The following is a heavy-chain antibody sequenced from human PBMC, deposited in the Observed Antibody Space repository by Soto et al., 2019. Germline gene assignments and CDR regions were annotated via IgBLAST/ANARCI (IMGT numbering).Heavy chain of an antibody. CDR3: ARDPLNYYDSSGYWGAFDI. CDR1: AGTFSSYA. V-gene: IGHV1-69*13. J-gene: IGHJ3*02. Sequence: VKVSCKASAGTFSSYAISWVRQVPRQGLEWMGGIIPIFGTANYAQKFQGRVTITADESTSTAYMELSSLRSEDTAVYYCARDPLNYYDSSGYWGAFDIWGQGTMVTVSS. CDR2: IIPIFGTA. D-gene: IGHD3-22*01.